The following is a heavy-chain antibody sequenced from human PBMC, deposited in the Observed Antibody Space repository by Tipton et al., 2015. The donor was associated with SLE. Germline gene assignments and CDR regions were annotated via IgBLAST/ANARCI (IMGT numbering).Heavy chain of an antibody. CDR1: GGSVRSNY. Sequence: TLSLTCSVSGGSVRSNYWIWIRQPPGKGLEWIGYISHGGGSNYNPSLKSRVTISVDTSNNQFSLRLSSVTAADTAMYYCARGMVTWRGAIVGVDVWGQGTTVNVSS. CDR2: ISHGGGS. CDR3: ARGMVTWRGAIVGVDV. V-gene: IGHV4-59*08. D-gene: IGHD2-21*02. J-gene: IGHJ6*02.